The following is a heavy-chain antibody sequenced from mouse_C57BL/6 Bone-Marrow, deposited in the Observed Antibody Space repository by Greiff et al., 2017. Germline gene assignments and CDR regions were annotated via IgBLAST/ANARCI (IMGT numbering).Heavy chain of an antibody. CDR1: GYSFTDYN. CDR2: INPNYGTA. D-gene: IGHD2-4*01. CDR3: ARGYDYDYAMDY. Sequence: VQLQQSGPELVKPGASVKISCKASGYSFTDYNMNWVKHTNGKSLECIGVINPNYGTASYNQKFKGKATLTVDQSTSTAYMQLNSLTSEDSAVYYCARGYDYDYAMDYWGQGTSVTVSS. J-gene: IGHJ4*01. V-gene: IGHV1-39*01.